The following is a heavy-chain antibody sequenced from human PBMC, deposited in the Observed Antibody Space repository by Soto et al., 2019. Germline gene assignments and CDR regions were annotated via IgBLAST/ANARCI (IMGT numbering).Heavy chain of an antibody. V-gene: IGHV4-4*02. D-gene: IGHD3-16*01. CDR3: AIDSAARIAYCCDLGV. CDR2: IYQTGIT. CDR1: GDSISSSNW. J-gene: IGHJ6*02. Sequence: SETLSLTCAVSGDSISSSNWWTWVRQPPGKGLEWIGDIYQTGITNSNPSLKSRVTMSIDKSKNQFSLTLTSVTAADTAVHYFAIDSAARIAYCCDLGVWGQGTTVIVSS.